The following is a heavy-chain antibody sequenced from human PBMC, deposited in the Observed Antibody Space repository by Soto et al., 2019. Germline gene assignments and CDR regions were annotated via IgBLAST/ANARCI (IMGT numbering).Heavy chain of an antibody. V-gene: IGHV5-51*01. CDR2: IYPGDSDT. Sequence: PWEFLTIPWRRSGFSFTGYWIGWMSKMHGKGLEWMGIIYPGDSDTRYSPSFQGQVTISADKSISTAYLQWSSLKASDTAIYYCARQLILTDYYYYGMDGWGQVTTVTVSS. J-gene: IGHJ6*01. CDR3: ARQLILTDYYYYGMDG. CDR1: GFSFTGYW.